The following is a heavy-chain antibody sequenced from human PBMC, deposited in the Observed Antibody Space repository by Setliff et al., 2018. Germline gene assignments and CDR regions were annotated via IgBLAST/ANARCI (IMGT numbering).Heavy chain of an antibody. Sequence: PGGSLRLSCTASGFIFTNYAMSWIRQAPGKGLEWVSYITSSGTTTFYTDSVKGRFAISRDNARNSLYLQMNSLRVEDTAVYYCARDGYPGTSWGQGTLVTVSS. D-gene: IGHD2-2*03. CDR1: GFIFTNYA. CDR3: ARDGYPGTS. CDR2: ITSSGTTT. J-gene: IGHJ5*02. V-gene: IGHV3-11*01.